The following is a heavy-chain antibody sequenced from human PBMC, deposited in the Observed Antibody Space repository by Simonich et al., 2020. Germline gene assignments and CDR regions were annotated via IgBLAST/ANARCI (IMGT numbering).Heavy chain of an antibody. J-gene: IGHJ3*02. CDR1: GYTFTNYG. V-gene: IGHV1-18*01. CDR3: ARSTTGTTAFDI. D-gene: IGHD1-1*01. CDR2: ISAYNGNT. Sequence: QVQLVQSGAEVKKPGASVKVSCKASGYTFTNYGISCVRQAPGHGLEWMGWISAYNGNTNYSQKLQGRVTMTTDTSTSTAYMELRSLRSDDTAVYYCARSTTGTTAFDIWGQGTMVTVSS.